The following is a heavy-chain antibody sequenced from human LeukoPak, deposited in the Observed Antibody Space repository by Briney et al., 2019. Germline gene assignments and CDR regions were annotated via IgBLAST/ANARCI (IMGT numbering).Heavy chain of an antibody. CDR1: GFPFDDYA. CDR2: IRWSSDSV. V-gene: IGHV3-9*01. CDR3: VKDFGQTTAAIAY. J-gene: IGHJ4*02. D-gene: IGHD2-2*01. Sequence: GGSLRLSCAASGFPFDDYAMHWVRQAPGKGLEWVSGIRWSSDSVGYADSVRGRFTISRDKAKNSLYFQMNSLRAEDTALYYCVKDFGQTTAAIAYWGQGTLVTVSS.